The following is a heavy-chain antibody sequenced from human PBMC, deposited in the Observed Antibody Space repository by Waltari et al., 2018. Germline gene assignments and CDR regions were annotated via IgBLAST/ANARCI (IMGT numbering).Heavy chain of an antibody. D-gene: IGHD2-2*01. CDR2: INPYSGGT. J-gene: IGHJ4*02. Sequence: VQLGQSGAEVKMPGAAVRVACKPSGSPFSGYPVHRGRQAPGQGLEWLGRINPYSGGTNYAQMFQGRVTMTADTSITTAYMELAGLTSDDTAVYYCVRDGRFCSSTTCYSNDPFHDWGQGTLVTVSS. CDR1: GSPFSGYP. V-gene: IGHV1-2*06. CDR3: VRDGRFCSSTTCYSNDPFHD.